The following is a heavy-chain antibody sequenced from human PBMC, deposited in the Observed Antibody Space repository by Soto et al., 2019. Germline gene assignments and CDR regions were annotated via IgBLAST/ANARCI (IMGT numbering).Heavy chain of an antibody. CDR1: GGRFSSYA. CDR3: ARDHGYFDWLRRGMDV. Sequence: GASVKVSCKASGGRFSSYAISWVRQAPGQGLEWMGGIIPIFGTANYAQKFQGRVTITADESTSTAYMELSSLRSEDTAVYYCARDHGYFDWLRRGMDVWGQGTTVTVSS. CDR2: IIPIFGTA. V-gene: IGHV1-69*13. D-gene: IGHD3-9*01. J-gene: IGHJ6*02.